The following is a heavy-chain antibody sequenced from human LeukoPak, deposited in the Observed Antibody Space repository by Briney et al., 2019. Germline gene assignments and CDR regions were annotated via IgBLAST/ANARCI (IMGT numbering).Heavy chain of an antibody. D-gene: IGHD4-11*01. J-gene: IGHJ4*02. V-gene: IGHV3-23*01. CDR2: VSGSGAST. CDR3: ATDRVHPSNEPTNFHS. CDR1: GVTFSSYA. Sequence: TGGSLTLSCTASGVTASGVTFSSYAMGWVRQAPGKGLEWVSAVSGSGASTYYSDSVKGRFTISRDNSKNTVYLQMNSLRVEDSALYFCATDRVHPSNEPTNFHSWGQGTLVTVSS.